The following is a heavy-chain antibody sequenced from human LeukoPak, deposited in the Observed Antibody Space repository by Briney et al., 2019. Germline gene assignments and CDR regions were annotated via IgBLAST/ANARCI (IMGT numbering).Heavy chain of an antibody. CDR2: LYSGGST. J-gene: IGHJ4*02. Sequence: GGSLRLSCAASGFTVSTNYMSWVHQSPGKGLEWVSVLYSGGSTYYADSVKGRFTISRDNSKNTVFLQMNSLRAEDTAVYYCARDYDGKAWYYFDYWGQGTLVTVSS. CDR1: GFTVSTNY. V-gene: IGHV3-66*01. CDR3: ARDYDGKAWYYFDY. D-gene: IGHD4-23*01.